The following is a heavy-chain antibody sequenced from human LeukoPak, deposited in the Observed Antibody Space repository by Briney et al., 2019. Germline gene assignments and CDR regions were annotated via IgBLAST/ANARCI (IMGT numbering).Heavy chain of an antibody. Sequence: SETLSLTCAVYGGSFSGYYWSWIRQPPGKGLEWIGEINHSGSTNYNPSLKSRVTISVDTSKNQFSLKLGSVTAADTAVYYCARIIAAAGTVDWFDPWGQGTLVTVSS. J-gene: IGHJ5*02. CDR2: INHSGST. D-gene: IGHD6-13*01. V-gene: IGHV4-34*01. CDR1: GGSFSGYY. CDR3: ARIIAAAGTVDWFDP.